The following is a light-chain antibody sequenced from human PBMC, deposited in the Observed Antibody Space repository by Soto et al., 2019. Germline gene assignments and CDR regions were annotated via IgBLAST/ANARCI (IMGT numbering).Light chain of an antibody. CDR3: SSYTSSTTRV. V-gene: IGLV2-14*03. Sequence: QSALTQPASVSASPGQSITISCTGTSSDVGGYNFVSWYQHHPGKAPKLMIYDVSNRPSGVSNRFSGSKSGNTASLTISGLQAEDEADYYCSSYTSSTTRVFGGGTKVTVL. J-gene: IGLJ2*01. CDR1: SSDVGGYNF. CDR2: DVS.